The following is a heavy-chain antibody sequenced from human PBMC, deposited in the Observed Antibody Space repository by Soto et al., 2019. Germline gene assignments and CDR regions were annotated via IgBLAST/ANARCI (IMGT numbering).Heavy chain of an antibody. Sequence: SVKVSCKASGGTFSSYAISWVRQAPGQGPEWMGGIIPIFGTANYAQKFQGRVTITADESTSTAYMELSSLRSEDTAVYYCARRITMVRGAYYYYYGMDVWGQGTTVTVS. CDR1: GGTFSSYA. CDR3: ARRITMVRGAYYYYYGMDV. D-gene: IGHD3-10*01. CDR2: IIPIFGTA. V-gene: IGHV1-69*13. J-gene: IGHJ6*02.